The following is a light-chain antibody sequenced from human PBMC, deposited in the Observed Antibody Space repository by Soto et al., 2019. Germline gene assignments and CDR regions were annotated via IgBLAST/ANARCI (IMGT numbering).Light chain of an antibody. CDR2: RAS. Sequence: DIQMTQSPFTLSASEGDRVTITCRASQSISRWLAWYQQKPGKAPKLLIYRASSLESGVPSRFSGSGSGTEFTLTISGLQSDDSATYYCQQYQTWTFGKWTTVEI. CDR3: QQYQTWT. CDR1: QSISRW. J-gene: IGKJ1*01. V-gene: IGKV1-5*03.